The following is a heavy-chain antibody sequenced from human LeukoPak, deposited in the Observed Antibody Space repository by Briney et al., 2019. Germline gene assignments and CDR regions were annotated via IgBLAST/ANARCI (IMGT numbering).Heavy chain of an antibody. CDR2: ICYSGST. D-gene: IGHD6-19*01. CDR3: ARAVSGRFDY. Sequence: SETLSFTCTVSGCSMSPYHWGWLRQPPGKGLKWTGYICYSGSTNYNPSLKSRVTISVDTSKNQFSLKLSSVTAADTAIYYCARAVSGRFDYWGQGTLVTVSS. CDR1: GCSMSPYH. J-gene: IGHJ4*02. V-gene: IGHV4-59*08.